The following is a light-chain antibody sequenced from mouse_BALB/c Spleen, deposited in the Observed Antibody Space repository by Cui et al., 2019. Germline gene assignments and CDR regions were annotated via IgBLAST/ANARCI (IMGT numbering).Light chain of an antibody. V-gene: IGKV10-94*01. CDR3: QQGQSYPLT. CDR2: KAS. CDR1: QNINVW. J-gene: IGKJ1*01. Sequence: EIQMNQSPFSLSASLGDTITITCHASQNINVWLSWYQQKPGNIPKLLIYKASNLHTGVPSRFSGSGSGTGFTLTISSLQPEDIATYYCQQGQSYPLTFGGGTKLEIK.